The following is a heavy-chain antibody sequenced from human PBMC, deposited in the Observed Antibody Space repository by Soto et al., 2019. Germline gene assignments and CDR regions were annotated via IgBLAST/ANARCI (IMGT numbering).Heavy chain of an antibody. V-gene: IGHV3-30*18. CDR2: ISYDGSNT. D-gene: IGHD3-3*01. CDR3: AKDGIRFLEWPYYYYGMDV. J-gene: IGHJ6*02. CDR1: GFTFSSYG. Sequence: GGSLRLSCAASGFTFSSYGMHWVRQAPGKGLEWVAVISYDGSNTYYADSVKGRFTISRDKSKNTLYLQMNSLRAEDTAVYFCAKDGIRFLEWPYYYYGMDVWGQGTTVTVSS.